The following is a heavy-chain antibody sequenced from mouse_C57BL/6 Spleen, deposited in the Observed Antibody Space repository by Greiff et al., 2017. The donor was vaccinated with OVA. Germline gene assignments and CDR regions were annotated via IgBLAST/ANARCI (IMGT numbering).Heavy chain of an antibody. CDR3: ARYGSSSYWYFDV. J-gene: IGHJ1*03. V-gene: IGHV5-4*03. CDR1: GFTFSSYA. D-gene: IGHD1-1*01. CDR2: ISDGGSYT. Sequence: EVMLVESGGGLVKPGGSLKLSCAASGFTFSSYAMSWVRQTPEKRLEWVATISDGGSYTYYPDNVKGRFTISRDNAKNNLYLQMSHLKSEDTAMYYCARYGSSSYWYFDVWGTGTTVTVSS.